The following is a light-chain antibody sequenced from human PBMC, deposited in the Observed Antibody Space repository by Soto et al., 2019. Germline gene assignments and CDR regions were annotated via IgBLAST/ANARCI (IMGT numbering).Light chain of an antibody. V-gene: IGLV2-14*01. CDR3: SSYTSSSTRV. CDR1: SGDVGGYNY. Sequence: QSALTQPASVSGSPGQSITISCTGTSGDVGGYNYVSWYQQHPGKAPKLMIYEVSNRPLGVSNRFSGSKSGNTASLTISGLQAEDEADYYCSSYTSSSTRVFGGGTKLTVL. J-gene: IGLJ3*02. CDR2: EVS.